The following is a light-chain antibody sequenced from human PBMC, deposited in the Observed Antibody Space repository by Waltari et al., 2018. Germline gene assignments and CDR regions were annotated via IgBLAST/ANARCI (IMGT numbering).Light chain of an antibody. CDR3: QVWDTSIDLSV. CDR2: YDS. V-gene: IGLV3-21*04. CDR1: NIADKN. Sequence: SYVLTQAPSVSVAPGETARITCGGNNIADKNVHWYQQKPGQAPVLVIFYDSDPPSGVPEGFSVYNSGKSATLTISRAEAGDEADYSCQVWDTSIDLSVFGTGTKVTVL. J-gene: IGLJ1*01.